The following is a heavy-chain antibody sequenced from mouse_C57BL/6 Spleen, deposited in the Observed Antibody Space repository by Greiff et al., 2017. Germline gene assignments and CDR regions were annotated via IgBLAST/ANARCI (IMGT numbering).Heavy chain of an antibody. CDR3: ARSGPQGPFAY. CDR2: IDPSDSYT. CDR1: GYTFTSYW. V-gene: IGHV1-69*01. Sequence: QVQLQQPGAELVMPGASVKLSCKASGYTFTSYWMHWVKQRPGQGLEWIGEIDPSDSYTNYNQKFKGKSTLTVDKSSSTAYMQLSSLTSEDSAVYYCARSGPQGPFAYWGQGTLVTVSA. J-gene: IGHJ3*01. D-gene: IGHD3-1*01.